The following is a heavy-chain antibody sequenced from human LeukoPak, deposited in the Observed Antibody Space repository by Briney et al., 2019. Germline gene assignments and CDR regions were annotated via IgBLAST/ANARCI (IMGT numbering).Heavy chain of an antibody. V-gene: IGHV4-59*01. CDR3: ATDSSSWYGYYGMDV. CDR1: FGSISSYY. D-gene: IGHD6-13*01. Sequence: SETLSLTCTVSFGSISSYYWSWIRQPPGKGLEWIGYIYYSGSTNYNPSLKSRVTISVDTSKNQFSLKLSSVTAADTAVYYCATDSSSWYGYYGMDVWGQGTTVTVSS. CDR2: IYYSGST. J-gene: IGHJ6*02.